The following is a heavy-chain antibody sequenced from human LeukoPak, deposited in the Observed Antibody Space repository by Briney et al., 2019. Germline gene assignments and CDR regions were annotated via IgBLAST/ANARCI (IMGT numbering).Heavy chain of an antibody. J-gene: IGHJ4*02. V-gene: IGHV3-30-3*01. CDR1: GFTFSSYA. CDR3: VREGGNYYDSSGILDY. CDR2: ISYDGSNK. Sequence: GGSLRLSCAASGFTFSSYAMHWVRQAPGKGLEWVAVISYDGSNKYYADSVKGRFTISRDNSKNTLYLQMNSLRAEDTAVYYCVREGGNYYDSSGILDYWGQGTLVTVSS. D-gene: IGHD3-22*01.